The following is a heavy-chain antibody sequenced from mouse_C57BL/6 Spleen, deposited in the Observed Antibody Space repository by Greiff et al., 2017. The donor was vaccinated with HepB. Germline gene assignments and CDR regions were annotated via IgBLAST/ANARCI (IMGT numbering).Heavy chain of an antibody. CDR3: ARGPYYYGSSYWYFDV. J-gene: IGHJ1*03. CDR2: IYPGSGST. CDR1: GYTFTSYW. Sequence: QVHVKQPGAELVKPGASVKMSCKASGYTFTSYWITWVKQRPGQGLEWIGDIYPGSGSTNYNEKFKSKATLTVDTSSSTAYMQLSSLTSEDSAVYYCARGPYYYGSSYWYFDVWGTGTTVTVSS. D-gene: IGHD1-1*01. V-gene: IGHV1-55*01.